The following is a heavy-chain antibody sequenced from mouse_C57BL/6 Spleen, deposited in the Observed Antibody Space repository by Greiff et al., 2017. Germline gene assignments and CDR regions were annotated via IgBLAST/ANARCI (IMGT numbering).Heavy chain of an antibody. Sequence: QVQLQQPGAELVMPGASVKLSCKASGYTFTSYWMHWVKQRPGQGLEWIGEIDPSDSYTNYNQKFKGKSTLTVDKSSSPAYMQLSSLTSGDSAVYYCARGWDYGRTFDYWGQGTTLTVSS. J-gene: IGHJ2*01. CDR3: ARGWDYGRTFDY. V-gene: IGHV1-69*01. CDR2: IDPSDSYT. D-gene: IGHD1-1*01. CDR1: GYTFTSYW.